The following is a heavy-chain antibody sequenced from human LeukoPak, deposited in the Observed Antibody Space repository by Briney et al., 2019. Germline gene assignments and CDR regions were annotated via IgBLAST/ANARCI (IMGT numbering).Heavy chain of an antibody. V-gene: IGHV3-7*01. CDR1: GFTFSSYW. Sequence: GGSLRLSCAASGFTFSSYWMSWVRQAPGKGLEWVANIKQDGSEKYYVDSVKGRFTTSRDNAKNSLYLQMNSLRAEDTAVYYCASEAAAGPMDVWGQGTTVTVSS. J-gene: IGHJ6*02. D-gene: IGHD6-13*01. CDR3: ASEAAAGPMDV. CDR2: IKQDGSEK.